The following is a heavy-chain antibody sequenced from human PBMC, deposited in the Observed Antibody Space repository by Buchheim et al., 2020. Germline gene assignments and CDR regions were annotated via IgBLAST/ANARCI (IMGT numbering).Heavy chain of an antibody. CDR2: INPSGGST. Sequence: VQLVQSGAEVKKPGASVKVSCKASGYTFTSYYMHWVRQAPGQGLEWMGIINPSGGSTSYAQKFQGRVTMTRDTSTSTAHLELSSLRSEDTAVYYCARDLHYYDSSGYYFRYLFDYWGQGTL. D-gene: IGHD3-22*01. J-gene: IGHJ4*02. CDR1: GYTFTSYY. CDR3: ARDLHYYDSSGYYFRYLFDY. V-gene: IGHV1-46*01.